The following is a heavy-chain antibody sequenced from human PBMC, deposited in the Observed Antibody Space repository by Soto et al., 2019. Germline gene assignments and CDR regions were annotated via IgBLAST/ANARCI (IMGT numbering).Heavy chain of an antibody. CDR1: GFTFDEYA. D-gene: IGHD2-2*01. Sequence: EVQLVESGGGLVQPGRSLRLSCAASGFTFDEYAMHWVRQAPGKGLEWVAGVSWNSGSLGYADSVKGRFTISRDDAKNYLYLQMNSLRPEDTALYDCAKDKFTGPLNQEIDYWGQGTLGNVSS. J-gene: IGHJ4*02. CDR3: AKDKFTGPLNQEIDY. V-gene: IGHV3-9*01. CDR2: VSWNSGSL.